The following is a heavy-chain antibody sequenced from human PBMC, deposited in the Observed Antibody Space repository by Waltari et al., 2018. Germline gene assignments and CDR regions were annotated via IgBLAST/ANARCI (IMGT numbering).Heavy chain of an antibody. Sequence: EVQLVQSGAEVKKPGESLRISCKGSGYSFTSSWISWVRQMPGKGLEWMGRIDPSDSYTNYSPSFQGHVTISADKSISTAYLQWSSLKASDTAMYYCARYPPYYSRIDPWGQGTLVTVSS. CDR1: GYSFTSSW. J-gene: IGHJ5*02. D-gene: IGHD6-13*01. V-gene: IGHV5-10-1*03. CDR2: IDPSDSYT. CDR3: ARYPPYYSRIDP.